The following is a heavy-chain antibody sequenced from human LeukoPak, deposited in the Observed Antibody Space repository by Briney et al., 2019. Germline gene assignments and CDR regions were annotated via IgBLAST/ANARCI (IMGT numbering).Heavy chain of an antibody. V-gene: IGHV4-61*01. D-gene: IGHD4-17*01. CDR3: ARVDYGDYGEDY. J-gene: IGHJ4*02. CDR1: GGSVSSGSYY. Sequence: PSETLSLTCTVSGGSVSSGSYYWSWIRQPPGKELEWIGYIYYSGSTNYNPSLKSRVTISVDTSKNQFSLKLSSVAAADTAVYYCARVDYGDYGEDYWGQGTLVTVSS. CDR2: IYYSGST.